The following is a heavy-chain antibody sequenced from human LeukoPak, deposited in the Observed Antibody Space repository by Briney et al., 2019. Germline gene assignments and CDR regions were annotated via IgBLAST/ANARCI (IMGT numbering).Heavy chain of an antibody. CDR1: GXTFSTYW. CDR3: ARYSSSWHANDY. CDR2: ISSDGGSV. D-gene: IGHD6-13*01. Sequence: GGSLRXSXXASGXTFSTYWMHWVRQAPGKGLVWVSRISSDGGSVSYADSVRGRFTISRDNAKNTMYLQMNGLRAEDTAVYFCARYSSSWHANDYWGQGTLVTVSS. V-gene: IGHV3-74*01. J-gene: IGHJ4*02.